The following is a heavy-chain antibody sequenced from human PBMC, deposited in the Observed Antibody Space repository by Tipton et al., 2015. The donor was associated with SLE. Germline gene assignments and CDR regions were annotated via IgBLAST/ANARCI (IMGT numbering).Heavy chain of an antibody. Sequence: TLSLTCTVSGGSFSNHYWSWIRQPPGKGLEWIGYVYYSGSTNYDPSLKSRVTISVDTSKNQFSLRLNSVTAADTAVYYCARGGKSYVYNDAFDIWGQGTMVTVSS. CDR1: GGSFSNHY. V-gene: IGHV4-59*11. CDR2: VYYSGST. CDR3: ARGGKSYVYNDAFDI. D-gene: IGHD5-18*01. J-gene: IGHJ3*02.